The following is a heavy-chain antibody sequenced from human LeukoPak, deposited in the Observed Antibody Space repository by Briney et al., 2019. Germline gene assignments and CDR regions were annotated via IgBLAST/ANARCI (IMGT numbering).Heavy chain of an antibody. CDR2: INPSGGST. CDR1: GYTFTSYY. D-gene: IGHD2-15*01. V-gene: IGHV1-46*01. CDR3: ARVVVARMGFDP. J-gene: IGHJ5*02. Sequence: ASVTVSCKASGYTFTSYYMHWVRQAPGQGLEWMGIINPSGGSTSYAQKFQGRVTMTRDTSTSTVYMELSSLRSEDTAVYYCARVVVARMGFDPWGQGTLVTVSS.